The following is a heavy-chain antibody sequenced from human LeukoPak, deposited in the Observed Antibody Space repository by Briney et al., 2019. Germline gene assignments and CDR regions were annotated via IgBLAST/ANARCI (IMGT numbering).Heavy chain of an antibody. V-gene: IGHV4-34*01. CDR3: ARRTSGYYYYGMDV. CDR2: INHSGST. Sequence: SETLSLTCAVYGGSLSGYYWSWIRQPPGKGLEWIGEINHSGSTNYNPSPKSRVTISVNTSKNQFSLKLSSVTAADTAVYYCARRTSGYYYYGMDVWGQGTTVTVSS. J-gene: IGHJ6*02. D-gene: IGHD2-2*01. CDR1: GGSLSGYY.